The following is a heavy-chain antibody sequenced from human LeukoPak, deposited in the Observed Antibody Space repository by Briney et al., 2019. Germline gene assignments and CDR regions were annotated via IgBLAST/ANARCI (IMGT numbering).Heavy chain of an antibody. CDR3: ARDLNIVAVAGAPYYYYGMDV. D-gene: IGHD5-12*01. CDR1: GFTFSSYG. Sequence: GRSLRLACAASGFTFSSYGMRWVRQAPGKGLGWVAVIWYDGSNKYYADSVKGRFTISRDNSKNTPYLQMNSLRAEDTAVYYCARDLNIVAVAGAPYYYYGMDVWGQGTTVTVSS. CDR2: IWYDGSNK. V-gene: IGHV3-33*01. J-gene: IGHJ6*02.